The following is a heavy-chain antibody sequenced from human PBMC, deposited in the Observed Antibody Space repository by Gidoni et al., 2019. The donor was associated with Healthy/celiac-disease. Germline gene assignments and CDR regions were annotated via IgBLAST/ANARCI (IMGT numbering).Heavy chain of an antibody. Sequence: QVQLVQSGAEVKKPGSSVKVSCKAYGGPFSSYAISWVRQAPGQGLEWIGGIIPIFATANYAEKFQGRVTITADKSTSTAYMELSSLRSEDTAVYYCARPPSGYGSGSYFDYWGQGTLVTVSS. J-gene: IGHJ4*02. D-gene: IGHD3-10*01. V-gene: IGHV1-69*06. CDR1: GGPFSSYA. CDR3: ARPPSGYGSGSYFDY. CDR2: IIPIFATA.